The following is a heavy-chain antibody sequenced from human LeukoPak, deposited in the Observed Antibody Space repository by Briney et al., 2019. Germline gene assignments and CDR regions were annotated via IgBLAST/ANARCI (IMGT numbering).Heavy chain of an antibody. V-gene: IGHV1-18*01. CDR1: GYTFTSYG. CDR2: ISAYNGNT. Sequence: ASVKVSCKASGYTFTSYGISWVRQAPGQGLEWMGWISAYNGNTTYAQKLQGRVTMTTDTSTSTAYMELRSLRSDDTAVYYRASSGYCSGGSCLREFDYWGQGTLVTVSS. J-gene: IGHJ4*02. CDR3: ASSGYCSGGSCLREFDY. D-gene: IGHD2-15*01.